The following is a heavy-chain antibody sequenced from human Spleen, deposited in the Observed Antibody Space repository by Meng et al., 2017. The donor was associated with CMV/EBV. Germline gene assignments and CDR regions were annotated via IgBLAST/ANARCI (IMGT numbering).Heavy chain of an antibody. D-gene: IGHD3-10*01. CDR2: INPNSGGT. J-gene: IGHJ4*02. CDR3: ARGPYKWGYYGSGSYPGPFDY. CDR1: GYY. Sequence: GYYQHWVRQAPGQGLEWMGWINPNSGGTNYAQKFQGRVTMTRDTSISTAYMELSRLRSDDTAVYYCARGPYKWGYYGSGSYPGPFDYWGQGTLVTVSS. V-gene: IGHV1-2*02.